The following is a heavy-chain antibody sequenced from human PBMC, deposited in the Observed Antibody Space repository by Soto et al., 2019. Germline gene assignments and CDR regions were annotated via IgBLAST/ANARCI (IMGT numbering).Heavy chain of an antibody. CDR2: ITASNGNT. CDR1: GFSFSTYG. D-gene: IGHD5-18*01. CDR3: ARGNSYGSYWYFDL. J-gene: IGHJ2*01. Sequence: QLQLVQSGAEVKNPGASVRVSCKASGFSFSTYGITWVRQAPGQGLEWMGWITASNGNTHYAQNLQGRVTMTTDTSTSTAYMELWRLSSDDTAVYYCARGNSYGSYWYFDLWGRGPLVTVSS. V-gene: IGHV1-18*04.